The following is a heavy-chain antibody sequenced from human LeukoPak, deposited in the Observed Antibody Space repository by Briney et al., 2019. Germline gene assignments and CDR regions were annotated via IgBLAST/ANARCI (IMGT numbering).Heavy chain of an antibody. Sequence: SETLSLTCTVSGDSISSYYWSWIRQPPGKGLEWIGYIYYSGISEYNPSLKSRVTMSVDTSKNQFSLNLSSVTAADTAVYYCARAWGYCSSSSCYGTYYYGMDVWGQGTTVTVSS. CDR3: ARAWGYCSSSSCYGTYYYGMDV. CDR1: GDSISSYY. D-gene: IGHD2-2*01. J-gene: IGHJ6*02. CDR2: IYYSGIS. V-gene: IGHV4-59*08.